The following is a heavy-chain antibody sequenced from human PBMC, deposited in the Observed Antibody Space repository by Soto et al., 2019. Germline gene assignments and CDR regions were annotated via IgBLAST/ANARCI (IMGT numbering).Heavy chain of an antibody. Sequence: PGGSLRLSCAASGFTFSSYGMHWVRQAPGKGLEWVAVISYDGSNKYYANSVKGRFTISRDNSKNTVYLQMDSLRLEDTAVYYCAKDGFCSSSSCYPNHFDPWGQGTLVTVSS. CDR3: AKDGFCSSSSCYPNHFDP. V-gene: IGHV3-30*18. D-gene: IGHD2-2*03. CDR2: ISYDGSNK. CDR1: GFTFSSYG. J-gene: IGHJ5*02.